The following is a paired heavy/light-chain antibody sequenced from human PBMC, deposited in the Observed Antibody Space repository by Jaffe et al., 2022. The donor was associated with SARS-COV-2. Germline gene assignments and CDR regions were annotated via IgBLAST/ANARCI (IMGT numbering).Light chain of an antibody. CDR3: QQSYSTPQT. CDR1: QSISSS. Sequence: DIQLTQSPSSLSASVGDRVTITCRASQSISSSLNWYQQKPGKAPNLLIYAASNLQSGVPSRFSGSGSGTDFTLTISSLQPEDYATYYCQQSYSTPQTFGQGTKLEIK. V-gene: IGKV1-39*01. J-gene: IGKJ2*01. CDR2: AAS.
Heavy chain of an antibody. Sequence: QVQLVQSGAEVKKPGASVKVSCKASGYSFTTYDINWVRQVTGQGLEWMGWMNPNSGNTGYAQKFQGRVTITRNTSINTAYMELSSLRSEDTAVYYCARFHSGSGRGNWFDTWGQGTLVTVSS. J-gene: IGHJ5*02. CDR2: MNPNSGNT. CDR1: GYSFTTYD. CDR3: ARFHSGSGRGNWFDT. D-gene: IGHD3-10*01. V-gene: IGHV1-8*01.